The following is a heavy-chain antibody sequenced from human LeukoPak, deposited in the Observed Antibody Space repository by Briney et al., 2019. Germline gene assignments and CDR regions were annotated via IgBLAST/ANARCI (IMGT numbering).Heavy chain of an antibody. CDR2: IYYSGST. J-gene: IGHJ4*02. CDR1: GGSISSSSYY. CDR3: ARDPFDSGNRLDY. Sequence: SSETLSLTCTVSGGSISSSSYYWGWIRQPPGKGLEWIGSIYYSGSTYYNPSLKSRVTISVDTSKNQFSLKLNSVTAADTAVYYCARDPFDSGNRLDYWGQGTLVTVSS. D-gene: IGHD3-10*01. V-gene: IGHV4-39*07.